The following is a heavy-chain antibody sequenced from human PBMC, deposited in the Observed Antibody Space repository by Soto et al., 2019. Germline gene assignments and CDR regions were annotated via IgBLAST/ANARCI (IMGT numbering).Heavy chain of an antibody. Sequence: GGSLRLSCAASGFTFSSYAMHWVRQAPGQGLEWVALISYDESNEYYADSVKGRFTISRDNSKNTLYLQMSSLRGEDTAVYYCARDRHIQLRFSYGMDVWGQGTTVTVSS. CDR1: GFTFSSYA. V-gene: IGHV3-30*04. CDR2: ISYDESNE. CDR3: ARDRHIQLRFSYGMDV. D-gene: IGHD5-18*01. J-gene: IGHJ6*02.